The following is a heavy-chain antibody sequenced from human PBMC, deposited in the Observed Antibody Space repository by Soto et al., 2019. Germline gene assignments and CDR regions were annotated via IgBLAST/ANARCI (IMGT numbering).Heavy chain of an antibody. CDR3: ASARHIGP. V-gene: IGHV3-7*01. D-gene: IGHD2-21*01. J-gene: IGHJ5*02. Sequence: GGSLRLSCAASGFTFGNYWMSWVRQAPGKGPEWVANIKQDGSERNYVDSVKGRFTISRDNAENSLYLQMNSLGVEYTGVYYCASARHIGPWGQGTLVTVSS. CDR1: GFTFGNYW. CDR2: IKQDGSER.